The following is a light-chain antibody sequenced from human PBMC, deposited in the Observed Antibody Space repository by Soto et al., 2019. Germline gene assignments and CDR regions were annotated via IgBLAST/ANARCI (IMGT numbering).Light chain of an antibody. CDR1: QSISSY. J-gene: IGKJ2*01. CDR3: QQSYSTPPS. Sequence: DIQMTQSPSSLSASVGDRVTITCRASQSISSYLNWYQQKPGKAPKLLIYSASSLQSGVPSRFSGSGSETDFTLTISSLQPEDFATYYCQQSYSTPPSFCQGTKLEIK. V-gene: IGKV1-39*01. CDR2: SAS.